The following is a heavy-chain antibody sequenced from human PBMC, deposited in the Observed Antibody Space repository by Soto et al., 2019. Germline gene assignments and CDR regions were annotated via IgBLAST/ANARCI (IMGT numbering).Heavy chain of an antibody. D-gene: IGHD3-10*01. CDR2: ISYDGSNK. J-gene: IGHJ1*01. Sequence: GGSLRLSCAASGFTFSSYAMHWVRQAPGKGLEWVAVISYDGSNKYYADSVKGRFTISRDNSKNTLYLQMNSLRAEDTAVYYCASPALDYYGSGSYYPSYLQHWGQGTLVTVSS. CDR1: GFTFSSYA. CDR3: ASPALDYYGSGSYYPSYLQH. V-gene: IGHV3-30-3*01.